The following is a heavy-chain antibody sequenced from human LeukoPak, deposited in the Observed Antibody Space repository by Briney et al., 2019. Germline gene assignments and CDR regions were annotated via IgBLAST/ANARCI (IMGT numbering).Heavy chain of an antibody. CDR3: ARGYYYRT. CDR2: IYADGSS. D-gene: IGHD3-10*01. J-gene: IGHJ4*02. CDR1: GGSVGSDNSY. V-gene: IGHV4-61*02. Sequence: SETLSLTCSVSGGSVGSDNSYWNWIRQPAGKGLEWIGRIYADGSSTYNPSLKSRVTILVDTSKNQFSLRLSSMSAADTAVYYCARGYYYRTWGQGTLVTVSS.